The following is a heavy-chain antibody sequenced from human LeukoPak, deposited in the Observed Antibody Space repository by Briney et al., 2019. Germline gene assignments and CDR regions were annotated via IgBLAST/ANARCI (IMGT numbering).Heavy chain of an antibody. D-gene: IGHD3-22*01. J-gene: IGHJ4*02. CDR2: IYYSGST. CDR1: GGSISSYY. Sequence: SETLSLTCTVSGGSISSYYWSWIRQPPGKGLEWIGYIYYSGSTNYNPSLKSRVTISVDTSKNQFSLKLSSVTAADTAVYYCARVVQGSGYHYGYYFDYWGQGTLVTVSS. CDR3: ARVVQGSGYHYGYYFDY. V-gene: IGHV4-59*01.